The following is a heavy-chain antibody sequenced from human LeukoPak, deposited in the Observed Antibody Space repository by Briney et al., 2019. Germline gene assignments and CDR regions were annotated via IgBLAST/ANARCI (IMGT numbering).Heavy chain of an antibody. CDR3: ARGSFWSGYLDY. J-gene: IGHJ4*02. Sequence: GGSLRLSCAASGFTFSSYWIHWVRQAPGKGLVWVSRINSDGSSTSYADSVKGRFTISRDNAKNTLYLQMNSLRAEDTAVYYCARGSFWSGYLDYWGQGTLVTVSS. D-gene: IGHD3-3*01. CDR2: INSDGSST. CDR1: GFTFSSYW. V-gene: IGHV3-74*01.